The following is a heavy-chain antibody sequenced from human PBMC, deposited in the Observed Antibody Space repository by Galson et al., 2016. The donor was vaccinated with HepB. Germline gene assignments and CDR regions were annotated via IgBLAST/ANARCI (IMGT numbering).Heavy chain of an antibody. D-gene: IGHD4-23*01. CDR3: ATRGVTRPDAFDI. V-gene: IGHV1-18*01. J-gene: IGHJ3*02. CDR1: GYTFTSYG. CDR2: ISAYNGNT. Sequence: SVKVSCKASGYTFTSYGISWVRQAPGQGLEWMGWISAYNGNTNYAQKLQGRVTMTTDTSTSTAYIELRSLRSDDTAVYYCATRGVTRPDAFDIWGQGTMVTVSS.